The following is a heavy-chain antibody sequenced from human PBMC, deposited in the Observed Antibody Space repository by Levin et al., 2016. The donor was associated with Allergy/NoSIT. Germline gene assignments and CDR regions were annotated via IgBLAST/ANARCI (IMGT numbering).Heavy chain of an antibody. Sequence: VRQAPGKGLEWVSVIYSGGSTYYADSVKGRFTISRDNSKNTLYLQMNSLRAEDTAVYYCARGVRRRSGAFDIWGQGTMVTVSS. CDR2: IYSGGST. V-gene: IGHV3-53*01. CDR3: ARGVRRRSGAFDI. D-gene: IGHD3-10*01. J-gene: IGHJ3*02.